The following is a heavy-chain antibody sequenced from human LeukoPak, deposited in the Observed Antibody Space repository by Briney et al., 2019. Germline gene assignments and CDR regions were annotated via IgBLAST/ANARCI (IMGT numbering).Heavy chain of an antibody. Sequence: SETLSLTCTVSGGSISSSSYYWGWIRQPPGKGLEWIGSIYYSGSTYYNPSLKSRVTISVDTSKNQFSLKLSSVTAADTAVYYCARGTHSSSFESWFDPWGQGTLVTVS. D-gene: IGHD6-13*01. J-gene: IGHJ5*02. V-gene: IGHV4-39*01. CDR2: IYYSGST. CDR3: ARGTHSSSFESWFDP. CDR1: GGSISSSSYY.